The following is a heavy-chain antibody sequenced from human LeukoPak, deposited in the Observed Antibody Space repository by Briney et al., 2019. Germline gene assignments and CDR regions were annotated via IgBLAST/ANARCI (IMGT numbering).Heavy chain of an antibody. CDR2: IYYSGST. V-gene: IGHV4-39*07. D-gene: IGHD3-16*02. Sequence: NPSETLSLTCTVSGGSISSNTYYWGWIHQPPGKGLEWIGSIYYSGSTDYNPSLKSRVTISVDTSKNQFSLKLSSVTAADTAVYYCASIAYYHYMDVWGKGTTVTVSS. CDR1: GGSISSNTYY. J-gene: IGHJ6*03. CDR3: ASIAYYHYMDV.